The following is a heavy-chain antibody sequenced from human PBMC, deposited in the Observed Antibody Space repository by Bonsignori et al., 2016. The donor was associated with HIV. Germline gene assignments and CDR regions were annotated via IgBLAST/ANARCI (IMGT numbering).Heavy chain of an antibody. V-gene: IGHV3-21*01. CDR3: AREVAGSGPDDVFDI. D-gene: IGHD1-26*01. CDR2: ISSSSSYI. J-gene: IGHJ3*02. Sequence: VRQMPGKGLEWVSSISSSSSYIYYADSVKGRFTISRDNAKNSLYLQMNSLRAEDTAVYYCAREVAGSGPDDVFDIWGQGTMVTVSS.